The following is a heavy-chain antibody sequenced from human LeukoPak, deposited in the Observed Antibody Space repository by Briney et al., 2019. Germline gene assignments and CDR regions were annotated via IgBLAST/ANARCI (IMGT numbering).Heavy chain of an antibody. CDR2: ISSSSSYI. D-gene: IGHD4-17*01. V-gene: IGHV3-21*01. J-gene: IGHJ4*02. Sequence: GGSLRLSCAASGFTFSSYSMNWVRQAPGKGLEWVSSISSSSSYIYYADSVKGRFTISRDNAKNSLYLQMNSLRAEDTAVYYCARDSFLNGDYDYYFDYWGQGTLVTVSS. CDR3: ARDSFLNGDYDYYFDY. CDR1: GFTFSSYS.